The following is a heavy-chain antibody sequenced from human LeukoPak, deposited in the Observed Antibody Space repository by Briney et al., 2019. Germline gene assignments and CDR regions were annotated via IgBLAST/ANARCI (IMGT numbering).Heavy chain of an antibody. D-gene: IGHD3-10*01. CDR2: INPNSGGT. CDR3: ASDGDFRNLYYGSGSYSEFAHYGMDV. Sequence: ASVRVSCKASGYTFTGYYMHWVRQAPGQGLEWMGWINPNSGGTNYAQKFQGRVTMTRYTSISTAYMELSRLRSDDTAVYYCASDGDFRNLYYGSGSYSEFAHYGMDVWGQGTTVTVSS. J-gene: IGHJ6*02. CDR1: GYTFTGYY. V-gene: IGHV1-2*02.